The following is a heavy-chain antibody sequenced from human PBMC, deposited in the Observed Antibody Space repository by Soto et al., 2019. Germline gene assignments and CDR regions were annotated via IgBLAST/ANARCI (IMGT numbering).Heavy chain of an antibody. CDR1: GFTFSSYS. D-gene: IGHD2-2*01. J-gene: IGHJ4*02. CDR3: ARGSHVRYCSSTSCYDVGGYFDY. Sequence: GGSLRLSCAASGFTFSSYSMNWVRQAPGKGLEWVSSISSSSSYIYYADSVKGRFTISRDNAKNSLYLQMNSLRAEDTAVYYCARGSHVRYCSSTSCYDVGGYFDYWGQGTLVTVSS. V-gene: IGHV3-21*01. CDR2: ISSSSSYI.